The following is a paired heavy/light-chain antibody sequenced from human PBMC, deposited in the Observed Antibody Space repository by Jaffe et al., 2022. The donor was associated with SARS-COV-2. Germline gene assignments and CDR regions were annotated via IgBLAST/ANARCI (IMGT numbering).Light chain of an antibody. CDR1: SSNIGSNT. V-gene: IGLV1-44*01. J-gene: IGLJ3*02. Sequence: QSVLTQPPSASGTPGQRVTISCSGGSSNIGSNTVNWYQQLPGTAPKLLIYTNNQRPSGVPDRFSGSKSGTSGSLAISGLQSEDEADYYCAAWDDSLNGVVFGGGTKLTVL. CDR3: AAWDDSLNGVV. CDR2: TNN.
Heavy chain of an antibody. CDR1: GYSISSGYQ. D-gene: IGHD3-10*01. V-gene: IGHV4-38-2*02. Sequence: QVQLQESGPRLVKPSETLSLTCTVSGYSISSGYQWGWIRQPPGKGLESIGTAHHSGSTFYNPSLKSRVTISLATSRNQFSLKLSPVTAADTAVYYCARYGHTFDLWGQGTLVTVSS. J-gene: IGHJ3*01. CDR3: ARYGHTFDL. CDR2: AHHSGST.